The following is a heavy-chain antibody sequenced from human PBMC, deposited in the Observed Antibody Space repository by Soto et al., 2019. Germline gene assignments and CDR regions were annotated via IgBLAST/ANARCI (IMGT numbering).Heavy chain of an antibody. CDR2: VFYSGAT. CDR3: ARAGFSYGHLLF. V-gene: IGHV4-30-4*01. CDR1: GGPIKTGDYY. D-gene: IGHD3-10*01. J-gene: IGHJ4*02. Sequence: SETLSLTCNVSGGPIKTGDYYWNWIRQPPGKGLEWIGYVFYSGATNYSPSLKIRAAISIDTSKNQFSLSRTSVTAADTAVYYCARAGFSYGHLLFWGQGIRVTVSS.